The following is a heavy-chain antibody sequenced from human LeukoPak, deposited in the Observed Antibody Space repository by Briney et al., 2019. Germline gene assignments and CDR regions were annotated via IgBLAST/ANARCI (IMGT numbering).Heavy chain of an antibody. Sequence: ASVKVSCKASGYTFTSYYMHWVRQAPGQGLEWMGIINPSGGSTSYAQKFQGRVTMNRDTSTSTVYMELSSLRSEDTAVYYCARSSGRGVSDYWGQGTLVTVSS. V-gene: IGHV1-46*01. CDR3: ARSSGRGVSDY. CDR2: INPSGGST. J-gene: IGHJ4*02. CDR1: GYTFTSYY. D-gene: IGHD3-10*01.